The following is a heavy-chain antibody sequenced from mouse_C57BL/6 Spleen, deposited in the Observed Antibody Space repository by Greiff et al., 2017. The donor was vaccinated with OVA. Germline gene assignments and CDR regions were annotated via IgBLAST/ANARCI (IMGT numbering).Heavy chain of an antibody. Sequence: VQLQQSGPELVKPGASVKISCKASGYTFTDYYMNWVKQSHGKSLEWIGDINPNNGGTSYNQKFKGKATLTVDKSSSTAYMELRSLTSEDSAVYYCARASLGWGQGTTLTVSS. V-gene: IGHV1-26*01. CDR2: INPNNGGT. CDR1: GYTFTDYY. CDR3: ARASLG. D-gene: IGHD6-1*01. J-gene: IGHJ2*01.